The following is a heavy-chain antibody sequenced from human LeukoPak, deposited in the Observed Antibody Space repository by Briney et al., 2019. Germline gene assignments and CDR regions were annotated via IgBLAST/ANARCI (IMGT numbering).Heavy chain of an antibody. CDR1: GGSISSSNW. CDR2: IYHSGST. V-gene: IGHV4-4*02. J-gene: IGHJ6*03. CDR3: AREWGTFGELRFRYYYMDV. D-gene: IGHD3-10*01. Sequence: PSGTLSLTCAVSGGSISSSNWWSWVRQPPGKGLEWIGEIYHSGSTNYTPSLKSRVTISVDRSKNPFTLKLSSVTAADTAVYYCAREWGTFGELRFRYYYMDVWGKGTTVTVSS.